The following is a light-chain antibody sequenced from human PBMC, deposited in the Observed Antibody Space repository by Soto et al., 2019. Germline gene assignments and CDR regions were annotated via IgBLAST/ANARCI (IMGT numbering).Light chain of an antibody. CDR1: SNDVGGYNY. J-gene: IGLJ3*02. V-gene: IGLV2-11*01. Sequence: QSALTQPRSVSGSHGQSVTISCTGTSNDVGGYNYVSWYQQHPGKAPKLLISDVNKWPSGVPDRFSGSKSGNTASLIISGLQAEDEADYYCCSYAGSSTWVFGGGTKVTVL. CDR3: CSYAGSSTWV. CDR2: DVN.